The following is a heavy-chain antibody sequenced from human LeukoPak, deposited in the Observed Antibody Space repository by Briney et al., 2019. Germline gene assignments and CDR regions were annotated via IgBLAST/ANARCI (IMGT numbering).Heavy chain of an antibody. CDR1: GFTFSSYG. D-gene: IGHD2-2*01. J-gene: IGHJ4*02. CDR3: AKVSTPYCSSTSCYLVD. Sequence: GGSLRLSCAASGFTFSSYGMHWVRQAPGKGLEWVAFIRYDGSNKYYADSVKGRFTISRDNSKNTLYLQMNSLRAEDTAVYYCAKVSTPYCSSTSCYLVDWGQGTLVTVSS. V-gene: IGHV3-30*02. CDR2: IRYDGSNK.